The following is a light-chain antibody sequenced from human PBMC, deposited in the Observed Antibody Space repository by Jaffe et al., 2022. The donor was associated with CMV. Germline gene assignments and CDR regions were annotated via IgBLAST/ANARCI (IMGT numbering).Light chain of an antibody. CDR3: ALWDDSLVGV. V-gene: IGLV1-47*01. J-gene: IGLJ2*01. CDR2: RNN. CDR1: SSNIGSNY. Sequence: QSVLTQPPSASGTPGQRVTISCSGSSSNIGSNYVYWYQQLPGTAPKLLIYRNNYRPSGVPDRFSGSKSGTSASLDISGLRSEDEAHYYCALWDDSLVGVFGGGTKLTVL.